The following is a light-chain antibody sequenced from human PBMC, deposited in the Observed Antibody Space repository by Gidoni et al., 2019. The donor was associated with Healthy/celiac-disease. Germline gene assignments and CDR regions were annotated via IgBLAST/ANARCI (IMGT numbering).Light chain of an antibody. CDR3: QQYNNWPPWT. J-gene: IGKJ1*01. CDR1: RRVSSN. CDR2: GAS. Sequence: VMTPSPATLSVSSGERATFSCRASRRVSSNLAWYQQKPGQAPRLLIYGASTRATGIPAMFSGSGSGTEFTLTIISLQSEDVAVYYCQQYNNWPPWTFGQGTKVEIK. V-gene: IGKV3-15*01.